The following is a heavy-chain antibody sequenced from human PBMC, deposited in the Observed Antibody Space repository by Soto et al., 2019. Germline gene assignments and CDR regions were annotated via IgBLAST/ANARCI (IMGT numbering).Heavy chain of an antibody. CDR3: TSDDYSNPTLFDS. V-gene: IGHV1-18*01. CDR1: GYTFTSYG. Sequence: QVQLVQSRAEVQKPGASVQVSCKASGYTFTSYGISWVRQAPGQGHEWMGWIRAYNGNTNDAQELQVRGTMTTYTSTSTAYMELSSLRSDDTAVDYCTSDDYSNPTLFDSCVQGTLVTVSS. J-gene: IGHJ5*01. CDR2: IRAYNGNT. D-gene: IGHD4-4*01.